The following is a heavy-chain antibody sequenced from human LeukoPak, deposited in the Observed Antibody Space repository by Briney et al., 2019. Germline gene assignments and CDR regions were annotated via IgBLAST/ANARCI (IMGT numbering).Heavy chain of an antibody. CDR3: AKKTPGNRPFDY. CDR1: GFTFSSYA. V-gene: IGHV3-23*01. J-gene: IGHJ4*02. D-gene: IGHD4-23*01. CDR2: SGTDGDT. Sequence: GGSLRLSCAASGFTFSSYAMNWVRQAPGKGLEWVSASGTDGDTYYGDSVKGRFTISRDNARNTVYLQMRSLRVEDTAVYYCAKKTPGNRPFDYWGQGILVTVSS.